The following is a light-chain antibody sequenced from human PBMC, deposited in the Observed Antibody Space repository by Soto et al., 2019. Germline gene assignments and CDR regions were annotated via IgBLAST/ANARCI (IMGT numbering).Light chain of an antibody. Sequence: DIVMTQSPDSLTVSLGERATINCKSSQSLLSNSNKKNYLAWYQQKPGQPPKLLIYWASTRESGVPDRFTGSGSGTDFTLTISSLQAEYVAVYFCQQYYTSRTFRQGPRVEIK. CDR3: QQYYTSRT. J-gene: IGKJ1*01. CDR1: QSLLSNSNKKNY. CDR2: WAS. V-gene: IGKV4-1*01.